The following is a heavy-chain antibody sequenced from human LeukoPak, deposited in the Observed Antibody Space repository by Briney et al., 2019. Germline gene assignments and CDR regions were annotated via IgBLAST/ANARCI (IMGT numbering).Heavy chain of an antibody. Sequence: GASVKVSCTASGYTFTGYYMHWVRQAPGQGLEWMGWINPNSGGTNYAQKFQGRVTMTRDTSISTAYMELSRLRSDDTAVYYCARIPTTLSGWYAFDIWGQGTMVTVSS. CDR3: ARIPTTLSGWYAFDI. CDR2: INPNSGGT. CDR1: GYTFTGYY. D-gene: IGHD6-19*01. V-gene: IGHV1-2*02. J-gene: IGHJ3*02.